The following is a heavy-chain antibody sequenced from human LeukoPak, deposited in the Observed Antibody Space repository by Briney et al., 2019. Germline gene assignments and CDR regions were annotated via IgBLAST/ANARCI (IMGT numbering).Heavy chain of an antibody. D-gene: IGHD3-10*02. Sequence: GGSLRLSCAASGFTFSSYVMHWVRQAPGKGLEWVSYISSSGSTIYYADSVKGRFTISRDNAKNSLYLQMNSLRAEDTAVYYCAELGITMIGGVWGKGTTVTISS. CDR2: ISSSGSTI. CDR3: AELGITMIGGV. J-gene: IGHJ6*04. V-gene: IGHV3-48*03. CDR1: GFTFSSYV.